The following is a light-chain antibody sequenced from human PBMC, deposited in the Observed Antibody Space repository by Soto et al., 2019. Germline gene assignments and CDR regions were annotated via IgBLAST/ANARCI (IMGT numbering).Light chain of an antibody. CDR2: AYT. Sequence: QSVLTQPPSVTGAPGQRVTISCTGTNSNIGAGYDVHWYQQFPGKAPKLLISAYTNRPSGIPDRFSGSKSGTSASLAITGLQADDEADFYCQSYDCSFNALIFGVGTKVTVL. CDR1: NSNIGAGYD. V-gene: IGLV1-40*01. J-gene: IGLJ2*01. CDR3: QSYDCSFNALI.